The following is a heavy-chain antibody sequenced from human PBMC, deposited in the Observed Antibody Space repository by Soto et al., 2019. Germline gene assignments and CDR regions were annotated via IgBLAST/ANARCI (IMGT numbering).Heavy chain of an antibody. Sequence: ASVKVSCKASGFRFTSYGFSWVRQAPGQGLEWMGWISAYNGNTNYAQKFQGRVTLTTDTSTSTAYMELRGLRSDDTAVYYCARAGAGMASKEVGHWGQGTLVTVHS. CDR2: ISAYNGNT. V-gene: IGHV1-18*04. D-gene: IGHD1-26*01. CDR3: ARAGAGMASKEVGH. CDR1: GFRFTSYG. J-gene: IGHJ1*01.